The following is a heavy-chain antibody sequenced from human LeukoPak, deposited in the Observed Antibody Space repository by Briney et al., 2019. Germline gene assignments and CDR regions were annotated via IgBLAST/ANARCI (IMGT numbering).Heavy chain of an antibody. CDR3: ARDGYNYGNTFDD. D-gene: IGHD5-18*01. CDR2: IYHSGST. Sequence: SGTLSLTCAVSGGSISSSNWWSWVRQPPGKGLEWIGEIYHSGSTNYNPSLKSRVTISVDTSKNQFSLKLSSVTAADTAVYYCARDGYNYGNTFDDWGQGTLVTVSS. CDR1: GGSISSSNW. J-gene: IGHJ4*02. V-gene: IGHV4-4*02.